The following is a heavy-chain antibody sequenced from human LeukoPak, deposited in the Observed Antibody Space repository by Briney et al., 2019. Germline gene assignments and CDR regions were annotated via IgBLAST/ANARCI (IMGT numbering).Heavy chain of an antibody. CDR3: ARAWGSVVATRYYFDY. CDR1: GGSISSSSYY. Sequence: PSETLSLTCTVSGGSISSSSYYWGWIRQPPGKGLEWIGNIFYSGSTYYSPSLKSRVTISLDTSKNQFSLKPSSVTAADTAVYYCARAWGSVVATRYYFDYWGQGTLVTVSS. CDR2: IFYSGST. V-gene: IGHV4-39*07. D-gene: IGHD5-12*01. J-gene: IGHJ4*02.